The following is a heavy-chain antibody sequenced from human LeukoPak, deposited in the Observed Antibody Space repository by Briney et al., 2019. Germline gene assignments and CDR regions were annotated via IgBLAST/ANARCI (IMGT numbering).Heavy chain of an antibody. V-gene: IGHV3-30-3*01. CDR3: ARNAALRYYGSGSYYKASGMDV. D-gene: IGHD3-10*01. J-gene: IGHJ6*02. CDR1: GFTFSSYA. CDR2: ISYDGSNK. Sequence: GGSLRLSCAASGFTFSSYAMHWVRQAPGKGLEWVAVISYDGSNKYYADSVKGRFTISRDNSKNTLYLQMNSLRAEDTAVYYCARNAALRYYGSGSYYKASGMDVWGQGTTVTVSS.